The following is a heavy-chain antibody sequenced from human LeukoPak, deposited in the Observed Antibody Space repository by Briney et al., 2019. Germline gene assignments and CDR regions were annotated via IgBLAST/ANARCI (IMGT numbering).Heavy chain of an antibody. CDR2: ISSSSSYI. CDR3: ARDHSVLRFLEWLSPTDFDY. Sequence: GGSLRLPCATSGFTFSSHAMSWVRQAPGKGLEWVSSISSSSSYIYYADSVKGRFTISRDHAKNSLYLQMNSLRAEDTAVYYCARDHSVLRFLEWLSPTDFDYWGQGTLVTVSS. V-gene: IGHV3-21*01. J-gene: IGHJ4*02. D-gene: IGHD3-3*01. CDR1: GFTFSSHA.